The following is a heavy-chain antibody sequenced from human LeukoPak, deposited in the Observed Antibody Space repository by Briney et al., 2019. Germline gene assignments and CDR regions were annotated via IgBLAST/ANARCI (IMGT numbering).Heavy chain of an antibody. V-gene: IGHV4-4*07. D-gene: IGHD1-26*01. CDR2: IYTSGST. CDR3: ARDWELLPEGYYYYTDV. CDR1: GGSISSYY. Sequence: SETLSLTCTVSGGSISSYYWSWIRQPAGKGLEWIGRIYTSGSTNYNPSLKSRVTMSVDTSKNQFSLKLSSVTAADTAVYYCARDWELLPEGYYYYTDVWGKGTTVTVSS. J-gene: IGHJ6*03.